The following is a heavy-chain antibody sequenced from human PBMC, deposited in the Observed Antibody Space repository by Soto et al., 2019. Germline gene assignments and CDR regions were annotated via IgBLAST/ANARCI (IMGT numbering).Heavy chain of an antibody. D-gene: IGHD6-13*01. CDR1: VISFSRRA. J-gene: IGHJ5*02. V-gene: IGHV3-23*01. CDR2: IRGSGGST. CDR3: AKAIAAAVDPWLDP. Sequence: GSLRLSRAAAVISFSRRAMSWGRQAPGKALEWVSAIRGSGGSTYYADSVKGRFTISRDNPQNPLYLQMNSLRAEDTAVYYCAKAIAAAVDPWLDPWGPGTLVNVS.